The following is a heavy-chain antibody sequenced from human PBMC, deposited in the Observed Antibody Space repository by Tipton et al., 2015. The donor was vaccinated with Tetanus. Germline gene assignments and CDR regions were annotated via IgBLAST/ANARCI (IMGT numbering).Heavy chain of an antibody. J-gene: IGHJ4*02. CDR3: ARDNYDSKDFSDY. CDR2: ISASGHPI. Sequence: SLRLSCAASGFSLSDYWMSWIRQTPGKGLEWVAYISASGHPIFYTDSVKGRFTNSTDNTKNHLYLQMNSLRVEDTGLYFCARDNYDSKDFSDYWGQGTLITVSS. V-gene: IGHV3-11*01. D-gene: IGHD3-3*01. CDR1: GFSLSDYW.